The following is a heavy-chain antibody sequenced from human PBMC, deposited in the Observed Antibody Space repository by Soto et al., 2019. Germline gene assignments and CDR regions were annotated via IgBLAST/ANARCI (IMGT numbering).Heavy chain of an antibody. J-gene: IGHJ4*02. CDR1: GFTFSAVY. Sequence: QVQLEASGGGLVKPGGPLRLSCAASGFTFSAVYMSWIRQAPNKGLEYISYISSSGTSANYADSVKGRFTISRDNAKNSLYLQMNSLRAEDTAVYYCARDRGAVTGQYFDYWGQGALVTVSS. D-gene: IGHD6-19*01. CDR2: ISSSGTSA. CDR3: ARDRGAVTGQYFDY. V-gene: IGHV3-11*05.